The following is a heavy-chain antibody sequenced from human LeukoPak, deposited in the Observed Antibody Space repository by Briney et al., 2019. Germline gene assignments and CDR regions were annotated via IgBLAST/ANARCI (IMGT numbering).Heavy chain of an antibody. CDR2: ISGSGGST. Sequence: GGSLRLSCAASGFTFSSYAMSWVRQAPGKGLEWVSAISGSGGSTYYADSVKGRFTISRDNSKNSLYLQMNSLRAEDTAVYYCAREGYSSGWYYYYGMDVWGQGTTVTVSS. V-gene: IGHV3-23*01. J-gene: IGHJ6*02. CDR1: GFTFSSYA. CDR3: AREGYSSGWYYYYGMDV. D-gene: IGHD6-19*01.